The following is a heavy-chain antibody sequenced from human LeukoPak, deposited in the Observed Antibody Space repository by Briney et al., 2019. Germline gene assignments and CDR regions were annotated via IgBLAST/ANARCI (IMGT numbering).Heavy chain of an antibody. Sequence: SETLSLTCTVSGGSISSSTYYWGWIRQPPGKGLEWIGSIYYSGSTYYNPSLKSRVTISVDKSKNQFSLKLSSVTAADTAVYYCARVQGYYDSTGYFDLWGRGTLVTVSS. V-gene: IGHV4-39*07. CDR3: ARVQGYYDSTGYFDL. J-gene: IGHJ2*01. CDR1: GGSISSSTYY. CDR2: IYYSGST. D-gene: IGHD3-22*01.